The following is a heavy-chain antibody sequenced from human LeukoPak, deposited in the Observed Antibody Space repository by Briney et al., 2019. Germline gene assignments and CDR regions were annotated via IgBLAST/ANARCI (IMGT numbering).Heavy chain of an antibody. D-gene: IGHD3-22*01. CDR2: ISNNGGYT. J-gene: IGHJ1*01. Sequence: GGSLRLSCAASGFTFSSSAMSWVRQAPGKGLEWVSAISNNGGYTYYADSVQGRFTISRDNSKNTLYLQMNSLRAEDTAVYYCAREFEGYYDSSNGRFQHWGQGTLVTVSS. CDR3: AREFEGYYDSSNGRFQH. V-gene: IGHV3-23*01. CDR1: GFTFSSSA.